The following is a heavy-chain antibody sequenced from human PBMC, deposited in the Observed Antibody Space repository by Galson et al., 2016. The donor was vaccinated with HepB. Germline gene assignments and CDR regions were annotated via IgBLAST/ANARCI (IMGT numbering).Heavy chain of an antibody. V-gene: IGHV5-51*01. Sequence: QSGAEVKKPGESLKISCKASGYSFTNYWIAWVRQMPGKGLEWMGIIWPGDSETRYRPSFQGPVTISADKSISIAYLQWSSLRASDTAVYYCARQGDYSNQWSPFDYWGQGALVTVSS. CDR3: ARQGDYSNQWSPFDY. D-gene: IGHD6-13*01. J-gene: IGHJ4*02. CDR1: GYSFTNYW. CDR2: IWPGDSET.